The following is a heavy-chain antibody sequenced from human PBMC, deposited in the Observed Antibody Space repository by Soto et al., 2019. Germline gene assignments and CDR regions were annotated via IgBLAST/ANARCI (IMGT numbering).Heavy chain of an antibody. V-gene: IGHV4-59*01. Sequence: SETLSLTCTVSGGSISNYYWSWIRQPPGKGLEWIGYFYYTGITNYNPSLKSRISMSVDTSKNQFSLKLSSVTEDTAIYYCTTDSQLSTVFVRFDYWGHGTLVTVSS. D-gene: IGHD3-9*01. J-gene: IGHJ4*01. CDR1: GGSISNYY. CDR3: TTDSQLSTVFVRFDY. CDR2: FYYTGIT.